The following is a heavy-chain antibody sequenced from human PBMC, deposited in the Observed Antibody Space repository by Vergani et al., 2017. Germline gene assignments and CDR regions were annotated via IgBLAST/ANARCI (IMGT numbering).Heavy chain of an antibody. CDR1: GFTFSSYA. J-gene: IGHJ4*02. D-gene: IGHD6-6*01. V-gene: IGHV3-30*04. Sequence: VQLVESGGGLVKPGGSLRLSCAASGFTFSSYAMHWVRQAPGKGLEWVAVISYDGSNKYYADSVKGRFTISRDNSKNTLYLQMNSLRAEDTAVYYCARGGGSIAARPGDYWGQGTLVTVSS. CDR3: ARGGGSIAARPGDY. CDR2: ISYDGSNK.